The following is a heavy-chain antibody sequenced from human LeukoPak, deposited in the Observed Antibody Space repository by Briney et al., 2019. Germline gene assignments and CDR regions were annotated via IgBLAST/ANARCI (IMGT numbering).Heavy chain of an antibody. D-gene: IGHD2-2*01. J-gene: IGHJ4*02. V-gene: IGHV4-34*01. CDR2: IIHTGRT. CDR3: ARGIHVTVYAAFDY. Sequence: SETLSLTCGVYGGSFSGYYWTWIRQSPGMGLEWIGEIIHTGRTNYNPSLTSRVSISVDTSKNQFSLELSSVTAADTAVYYCARGIHVTVYAAFDYWGQGTLVTVSS. CDR1: GGSFSGYY.